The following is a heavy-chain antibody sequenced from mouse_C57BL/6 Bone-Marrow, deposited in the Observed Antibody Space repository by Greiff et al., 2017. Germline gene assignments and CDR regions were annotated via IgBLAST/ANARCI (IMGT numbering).Heavy chain of an antibody. CDR2: IDPSDSYT. D-gene: IGHD2-4*01. CDR3: ARVYDYDYWYFDV. V-gene: IGHV1-69*01. Sequence: QVQLQQPGAELVMPGASVKLSCKASGYTFTSYWMHWVKQRPGQGLEWIGEIDPSDSYTNYNQKFKGKSTLTVDKSSSTAYMQRSSLTSEDSAVYYCARVYDYDYWYFDVWGTGTTVTVSS. CDR1: GYTFTSYW. J-gene: IGHJ1*03.